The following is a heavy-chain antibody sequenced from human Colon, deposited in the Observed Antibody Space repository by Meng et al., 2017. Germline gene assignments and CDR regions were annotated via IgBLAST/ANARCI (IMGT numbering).Heavy chain of an antibody. Sequence: QVQPQGAGPGLGGPSGPLSLIGPVSGAPVRSPDHQWGWVRQPPGKGLEWIGYARIDYANTNYNPSLKSRVNVSLDTSKNQFSLNVRSVTAADTAVYYCARDYWGSLDFWGQGILVTVSS. V-gene: IGHV4-61*08. J-gene: IGHJ4*02. CDR3: ARDYWGSLDF. CDR1: GAPVRSPDHQ. CDR2: ARIDYANT. D-gene: IGHD3-16*01.